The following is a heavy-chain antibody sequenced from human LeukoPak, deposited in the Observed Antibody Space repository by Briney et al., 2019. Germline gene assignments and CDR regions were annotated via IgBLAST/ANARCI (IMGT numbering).Heavy chain of an antibody. CDR1: GGSISYYY. CDR2: IYTSGRT. D-gene: IGHD4-11*01. Sequence: SETLSLTCTVSGGSISYYYWNWIRQPAGKGLEWIGRIYTSGRTYYNPPLKSRVTMSVDTSTNQFSLTLSSVTAADTAVYYCARLSTVTTSFDYWGQGTLVTVSS. CDR3: ARLSTVTTSFDY. J-gene: IGHJ4*02. V-gene: IGHV4-4*07.